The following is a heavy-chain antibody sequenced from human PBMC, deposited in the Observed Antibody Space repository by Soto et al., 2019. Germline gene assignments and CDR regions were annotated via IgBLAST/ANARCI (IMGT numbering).Heavy chain of an antibody. D-gene: IGHD3-10*01. V-gene: IGHV6-1*01. CDR3: ARDPALPDYYGTSGAFDI. Sequence: PSQTLSLTCAISGDSFSSNSAAWNWIRQSPSRGLEWLGRTYYRSKWYNDYAVSVKSRITINPDTSKNQFSLQLNSVTPEDTAVYYCARDPALPDYYGTSGAFDIWGQGTMVTVSS. CDR1: GDSFSSNSAA. CDR2: TYYRSKWYN. J-gene: IGHJ3*02.